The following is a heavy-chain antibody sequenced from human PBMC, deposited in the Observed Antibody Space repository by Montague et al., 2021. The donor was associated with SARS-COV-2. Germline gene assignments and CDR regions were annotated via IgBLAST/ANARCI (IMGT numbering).Heavy chain of an antibody. J-gene: IGHJ3*02. CDR2: IDNTGRT. Sequence: SETLSLTCTVSGGSVTSGDYYWTWIRQPPGKGLEWIGYIDNTGRTNYXXXLKSRVTISMDTSKNQFSLKVDSVSAADTAVYYCATEMPAYDVFDIWGQGTMVTVSS. V-gene: IGHV4-61*08. CDR1: GGSVTSGDYY. CDR3: ATEMPAYDVFDI. D-gene: IGHD2-2*01.